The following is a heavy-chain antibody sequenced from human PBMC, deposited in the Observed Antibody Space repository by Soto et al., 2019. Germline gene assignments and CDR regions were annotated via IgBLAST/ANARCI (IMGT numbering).Heavy chain of an antibody. Sequence: QVHLQESGPGLVKPSVTLYVTCAVSGGSISSSNLWSWVRQPPGKGLEWIGEIYHSGSTNSNPSLRSRVTISLDKSKNQVSLTVKSVNAAETAECLCARDWPCVDSYGSGVRDVRGQGTTVTVSS. D-gene: IGHD5-18*01. CDR3: ARDWPCVDSYGSGVRDV. J-gene: IGHJ6*02. V-gene: IGHV4-4*02. CDR1: GGSISSSNL. CDR2: IYHSGST.